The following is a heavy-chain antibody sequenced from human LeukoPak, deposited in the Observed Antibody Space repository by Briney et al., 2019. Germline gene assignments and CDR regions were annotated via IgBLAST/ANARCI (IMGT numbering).Heavy chain of an antibody. Sequence: GGSLRLSCAASGFTFSRYWMSWVRQAPGKGLEWVSYISSSGSSIYYADSVKGRFTISRDNAKNSLYLQMNSLRAEDTALYYCAKPGYYDSSGYTDWGQGTLVTVSS. D-gene: IGHD3-22*01. J-gene: IGHJ4*02. V-gene: IGHV3-48*04. CDR1: GFTFSRYW. CDR2: ISSSGSSI. CDR3: AKPGYYDSSGYTD.